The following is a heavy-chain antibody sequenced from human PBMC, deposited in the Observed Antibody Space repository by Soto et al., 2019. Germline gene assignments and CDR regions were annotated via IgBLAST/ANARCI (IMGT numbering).Heavy chain of an antibody. D-gene: IGHD6-13*01. CDR1: GFTFSSYA. Sequence: GGSLRLSCAASGFTFSSYAMHWVRQAPGKGLEWVAVISYDGSNKYYADSVKGRFTISRDNSKNTLYLQMNSLRAEDTAVYYCARDKSGIAAAGLDAFDIWGQGTMVTVSS. V-gene: IGHV3-30-3*01. CDR2: ISYDGSNK. J-gene: IGHJ3*02. CDR3: ARDKSGIAAAGLDAFDI.